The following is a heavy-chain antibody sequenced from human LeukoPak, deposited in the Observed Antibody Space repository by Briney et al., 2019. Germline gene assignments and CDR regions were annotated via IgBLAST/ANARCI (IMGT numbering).Heavy chain of an antibody. D-gene: IGHD2-15*01. J-gene: IGHJ5*02. Sequence: SETLSLTCTVSGYSISSGYYWGWIRQPPGKGLEWIGSIYHSGSTYYNPSLKSRVTIPVDTSKNQFSLKLSSVTAADTAVYYCARDPGYCSGGSCYVSGFDWFDPWGQGTLVTVSS. CDR3: ARDPGYCSGGSCYVSGFDWFDP. CDR2: IYHSGST. V-gene: IGHV4-38-2*02. CDR1: GYSISSGYY.